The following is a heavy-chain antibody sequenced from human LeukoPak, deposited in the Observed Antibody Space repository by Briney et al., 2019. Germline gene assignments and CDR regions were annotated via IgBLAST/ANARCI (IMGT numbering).Heavy chain of an antibody. D-gene: IGHD3-16*01. J-gene: IGHJ3*02. V-gene: IGHV3-33*01. Sequence: GGSLRLSCAASGFTFSNYGIHWVRRAPGKGLEWVAAIWYDGTNKYYADSVKGRFTTSRDNSKNTLYLQMDSLRAEDTAVYYCARGGGAFDIWGQGTMVTVSS. CDR2: IWYDGTNK. CDR1: GFTFSNYG. CDR3: ARGGGAFDI.